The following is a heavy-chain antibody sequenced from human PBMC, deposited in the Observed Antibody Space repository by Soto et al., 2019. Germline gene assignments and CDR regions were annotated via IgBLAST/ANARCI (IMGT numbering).Heavy chain of an antibody. V-gene: IGHV1-69*13. J-gene: IGHJ4*02. CDR3: ARDLTGPRPY. CDR2: IIPIFGTA. D-gene: IGHD4-4*01. CDR1: GGTFSSYA. Sequence: GAPVKVSCKASGGTFSSYAISWVRQAPGQGLEWMGGIIPIFGTANYAQKFQGRVTITADESTSTAYMELSSLRSEDTAVYYCARDLTGPRPYWGQGTLVTVSS.